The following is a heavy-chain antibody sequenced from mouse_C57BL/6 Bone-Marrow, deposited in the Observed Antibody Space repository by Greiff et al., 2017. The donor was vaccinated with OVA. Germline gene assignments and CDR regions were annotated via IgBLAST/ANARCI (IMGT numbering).Heavy chain of an antibody. V-gene: IGHV1-76*01. CDR3: ARSGTAYYSFAY. J-gene: IGHJ3*01. D-gene: IGHD3-1*01. CDR1: GYTFTDYY. Sequence: VKLMESGAELVRPGASVKLSCKASGYTFTDYYINWVKQRPGQGLEWIARIYPGSGNTYYNEKFKGKATLTAEKSSSTAYMQLSILPSEFSSFSFCARSGTAYYSFAYWGQGTLVTVSA. CDR2: IYPGSGNT.